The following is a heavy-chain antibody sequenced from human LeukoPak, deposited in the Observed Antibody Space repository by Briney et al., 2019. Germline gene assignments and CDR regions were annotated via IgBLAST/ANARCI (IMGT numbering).Heavy chain of an antibody. CDR3: AGGNAMEV. Sequence: QAGGSLRLSCAVSGFPFSDSWMYWVRQAPGKGLEGVANIKKDGTGISYVDSVRGRFIISRDNAWNSLYLQMDSLRVEDTAVYFCAGGNAMEVWGKGTAVTVSS. D-gene: IGHD1-1*01. V-gene: IGHV3-7*03. J-gene: IGHJ6*03. CDR2: IKKDGTGI. CDR1: GFPFSDSW.